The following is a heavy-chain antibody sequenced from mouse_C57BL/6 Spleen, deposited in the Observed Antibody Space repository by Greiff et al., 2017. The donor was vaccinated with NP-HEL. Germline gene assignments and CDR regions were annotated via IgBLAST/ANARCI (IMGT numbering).Heavy chain of an antibody. D-gene: IGHD3-2*02. Sequence: QVQLQQSGAELVMPGASVKLSCKASGYTFTSYWMHWVKQRPGQGLEWIGEIDPSDSYTNYNQKFKGKSTLTVDKSSSTAYMQLSSLTSEDSAVYYCARRGWDAMDYWGQGTSVTVSS. J-gene: IGHJ4*01. CDR3: ARRGWDAMDY. CDR2: IDPSDSYT. CDR1: GYTFTSYW. V-gene: IGHV1-69*01.